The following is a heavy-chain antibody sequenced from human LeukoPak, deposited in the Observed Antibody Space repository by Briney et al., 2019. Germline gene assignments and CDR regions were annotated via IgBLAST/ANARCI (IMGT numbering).Heavy chain of an antibody. CDR1: GFTFSRHW. J-gene: IGHJ4*02. V-gene: IGHV3-74*01. CDR2: INSDETTT. Sequence: GGSLRLSCAASGFTFSRHWMHWVRQAPGKGLVWVSRINSDETTTSYADSVKGRFTISRDNARNTLYLQMNSLRADDTAVYYCARDRGSLEYDYWGQGTLVTVSS. D-gene: IGHD1-26*01. CDR3: ARDRGSLEYDY.